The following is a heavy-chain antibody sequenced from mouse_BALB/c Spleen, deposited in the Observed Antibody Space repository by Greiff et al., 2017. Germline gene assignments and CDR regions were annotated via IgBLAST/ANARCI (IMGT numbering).Heavy chain of an antibody. CDR1: GFTFTDYY. V-gene: IGHV7-3*02. CDR3: ARDNYYYAMDY. CDR2: IRNKANGYTT. Sequence: EVQGVESGGGLVQPGGSLRLSCATSGFTFTDYYMSWVRQPPGKALEWLGFIRNKANGYTTEYSASVKGRFTISRDNSQSILYLQMNTLRAEDSATYYCARDNYYYAMDYWGQGTSVTVSS. J-gene: IGHJ4*01.